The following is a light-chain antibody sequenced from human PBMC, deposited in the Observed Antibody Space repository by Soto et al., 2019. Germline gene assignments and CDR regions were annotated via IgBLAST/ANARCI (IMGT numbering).Light chain of an antibody. CDR1: RSDIGDSNF. J-gene: IGLJ1*01. Sequence: QSALTQPASVSGSPGQSVTISCTGPRSDIGDSNFISWYQHSPGKAPRLLIYEVNNRPSGVSKRFSGSKAGNTASLTISRLLDDDEADYFCASFRSGTPLVFGSGTKVTVL. CDR2: EVN. V-gene: IGLV2-14*01. CDR3: ASFRSGTPLV.